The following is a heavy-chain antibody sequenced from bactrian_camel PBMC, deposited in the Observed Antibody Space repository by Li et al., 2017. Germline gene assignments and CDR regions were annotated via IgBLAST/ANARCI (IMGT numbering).Heavy chain of an antibody. D-gene: IGHD7*01. J-gene: IGHJ4*01. V-gene: IGHV3S53*01. CDR2: IYRGDGTL. Sequence: HVQLVESGGGSVQAGGSLIISCAISGSASGSNSVGWFRQAPGKEREGVASIYRGDGTLNYVDAVRGRFFISQERAKNTVYLDMNSLKPEDTGMYFCAAGRVRRGNWWRPAEYNYWGQGTQVTVS. CDR1: GSASGSNS. CDR3: AAGRVRRGNWWRPAEYNY.